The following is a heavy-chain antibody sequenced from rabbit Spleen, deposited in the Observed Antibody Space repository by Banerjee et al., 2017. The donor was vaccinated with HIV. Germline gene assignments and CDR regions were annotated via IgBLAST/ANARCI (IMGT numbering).Heavy chain of an antibody. Sequence: QEQLKESGGGLVQPGGSLKLSCKASGFSFSDRDVMCWVRQAPGKGLEWIACINTYTDKGVYATWAKGRFTISRTSSTTVTLQMTSLTAADRATYFCARDLLGVIGWNFYLWGPGTLVTVS. V-gene: IGHV1S45*01. J-gene: IGHJ4*01. CDR1: GFSFSDRDV. CDR3: ARDLLGVIGWNFYL. D-gene: IGHD1-1*01. CDR2: INTYTDKG.